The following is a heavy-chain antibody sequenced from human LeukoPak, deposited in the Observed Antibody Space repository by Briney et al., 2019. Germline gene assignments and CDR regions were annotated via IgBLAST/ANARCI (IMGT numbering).Heavy chain of an antibody. CDR1: GFSVSSNY. D-gene: IGHD3-9*01. Sequence: PGGSLRLSCAASGFSVSSNYMTWVRQPPGKGLEWVSVMYSGGGTYYADSVRGRFTITKDNSKNTVYLQMNSLRAIDTAVYYCAKAADWLAADYIDYWGQGTLVTVSS. CDR2: MYSGGGT. V-gene: IGHV3-53*05. CDR3: AKAADWLAADYIDY. J-gene: IGHJ4*02.